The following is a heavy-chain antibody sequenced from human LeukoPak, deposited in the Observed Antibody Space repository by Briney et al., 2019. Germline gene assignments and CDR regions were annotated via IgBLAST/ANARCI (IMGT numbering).Heavy chain of an antibody. CDR1: GGTISSHA. CDR2: IIPIFGTA. J-gene: IGHJ6*02. Sequence: SVKVSCKASGGTISSHAISWVRQAPGQGLEWMGGIIPIFGTANYAQKFQGRVTITADESTSTAYMELSSLRSEDTAVYYCARAHCSSGSCYSRYGMDVWGQGTTVTVSS. V-gene: IGHV1-69*13. CDR3: ARAHCSSGSCYSRYGMDV. D-gene: IGHD2-15*01.